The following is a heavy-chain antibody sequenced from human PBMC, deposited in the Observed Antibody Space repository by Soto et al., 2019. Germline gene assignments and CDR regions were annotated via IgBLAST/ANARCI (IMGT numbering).Heavy chain of an antibody. CDR1: KFTFSNFG. Sequence: QVQLVESGGGVVQPGRSLRLSCAASKFTFSNFGMHWVRQAPGRGLEWVAIISYDGYDTYYSDSVKGRFTISRDNSKNTLHLQMNSLRAEDTAAYYCTTTIYSNNPTNYYYYGMDVWGQGTTVTVSS. CDR2: ISYDGYDT. V-gene: IGHV3-30*03. D-gene: IGHD4-4*01. J-gene: IGHJ6*02. CDR3: TTTIYSNNPTNYYYYGMDV.